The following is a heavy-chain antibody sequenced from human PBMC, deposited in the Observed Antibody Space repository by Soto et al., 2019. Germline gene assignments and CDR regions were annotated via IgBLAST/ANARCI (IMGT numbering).Heavy chain of an antibody. Sequence: QVQLQESGPGLVKPSETLSLTCTVSGGSISSNFWSWIRQPPRKGLEWIGNFYYTGSTNYNASLKSRVTISVDTSKNQFSLKLSSVTAADTAVDYCARLQRTVTAYYYYYDMDVWGQGTTVTVSS. V-gene: IGHV4-59*01. CDR3: ARLQRTVTAYYYYYDMDV. CDR2: FYYTGST. CDR1: GGSISSNF. J-gene: IGHJ6*02. D-gene: IGHD2-21*02.